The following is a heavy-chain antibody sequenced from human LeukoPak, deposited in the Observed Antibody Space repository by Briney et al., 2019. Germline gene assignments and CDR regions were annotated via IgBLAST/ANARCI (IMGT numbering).Heavy chain of an antibody. CDR2: INWNGGST. D-gene: IGHD1-14*01. CDR1: GFTFDDYG. Sequence: GGSLRLSCAASGFTFDDYGMSWVRQAPGKGLEWVSGINWNGGSTGYADSVKGRFTISRDNAKNSLYLQMNSLRAEDTALYYCAREEPETAVRGRFDYWGQGTLVTVSS. J-gene: IGHJ4*02. CDR3: AREEPETAVRGRFDY. V-gene: IGHV3-20*04.